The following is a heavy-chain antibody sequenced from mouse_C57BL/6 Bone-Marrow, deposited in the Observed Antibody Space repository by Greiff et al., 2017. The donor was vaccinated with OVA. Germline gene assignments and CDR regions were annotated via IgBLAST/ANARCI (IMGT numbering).Heavy chain of an antibody. J-gene: IGHJ2*01. CDR2: INYDGSST. CDR1: GFTFSDYY. Sequence: EVQLMESEGGLVQPGSSMKLSCTASGFTFSDYYMAWVRQVPEKGLEWVANINYDGSSTYYLDSLKSRFIISRDNAKNILYLQMSSLKSEDTATYYCAREMGGYYYGFLFDYWGQGTTLTVSS. CDR3: AREMGGYYYGFLFDY. V-gene: IGHV5-16*01. D-gene: IGHD1-1*01.